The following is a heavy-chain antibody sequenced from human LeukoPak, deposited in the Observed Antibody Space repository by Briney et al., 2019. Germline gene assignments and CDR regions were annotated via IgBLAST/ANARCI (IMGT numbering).Heavy chain of an antibody. CDR2: INSDGSWT. CDR3: AKDVGKWESLHYFDY. Sequence: GGSLRLSCAASGNYWMHWVRQAPGKGLVWVSHINSDGSWTSYADSVKGRFTISKDNAKNTVYLQMNSLRGEDTAVYYCAKDVGKWESLHYFDYWGQGTLVTVSS. D-gene: IGHD1-26*01. CDR1: GNYW. V-gene: IGHV3-74*01. J-gene: IGHJ4*02.